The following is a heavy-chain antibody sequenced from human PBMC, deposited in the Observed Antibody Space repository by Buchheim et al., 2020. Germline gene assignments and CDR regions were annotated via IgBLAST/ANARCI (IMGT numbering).Heavy chain of an antibody. V-gene: IGHV3-48*01. J-gene: IGHJ4*02. CDR1: GFTFSSYS. D-gene: IGHD6-13*01. CDR3: VREDGSSWGRKLDF. CDR2: ISSSSSTI. Sequence: EVQLVESGGGLVQPGGSLSLSCAASGFTFSSYSMNWVRQAPGKGLEWVSYISSSSSTIYYADSVKGRFTISRDNAKNSLYLQVNRLRPEDTAVYYCVREDGSSWGRKLDFRGQRT.